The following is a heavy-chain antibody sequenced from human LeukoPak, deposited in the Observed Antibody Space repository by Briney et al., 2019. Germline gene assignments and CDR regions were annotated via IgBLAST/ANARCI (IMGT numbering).Heavy chain of an antibody. V-gene: IGHV4-61*02. J-gene: IGHJ6*03. Sequence: PSQTLSLTCTVSGGSISSGSYYWSWIRQPAGKGLEWIGRIYTSGSTNYNPSLKSRVTISVDTSKNQFSLKLSSVTAADTAVYYCARVLRKGPYGDGGCFYFFMDVWGKGTTVTVSS. CDR3: ARVLRKGPYGDGGCFYFFMDV. CDR1: GGSISSGSYY. D-gene: IGHD4-17*01. CDR2: IYTSGST.